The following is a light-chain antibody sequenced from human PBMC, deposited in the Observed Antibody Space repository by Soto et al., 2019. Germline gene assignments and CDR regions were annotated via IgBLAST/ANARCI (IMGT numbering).Light chain of an antibody. V-gene: IGLV2-11*01. CDR1: SGDVGTYDY. Sequence: QSVLTQPRSVSGSPGQSVTISCTGTSGDVGTYDYVSWYQLHPGKAPKLLIYDVTKRPSGVPDHFSGSKSGNTASLTISGLQADYEADYYCCSYAGSYTWLFGGGTKLTVL. CDR3: CSYAGSYTWL. J-gene: IGLJ3*02. CDR2: DVT.